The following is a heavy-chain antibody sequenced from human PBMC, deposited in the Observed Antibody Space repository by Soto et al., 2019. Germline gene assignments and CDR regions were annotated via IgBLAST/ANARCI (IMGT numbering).Heavy chain of an antibody. V-gene: IGHV1-18*01. J-gene: IGHJ4*02. CDR1: GYPFTYYG. D-gene: IGHD3-10*01. CDR2: ISAYNGNT. Sequence: XSVKISSKTSGYPFTYYGISWVRQAPGQGLEWMGWISAYNGNTDYAQNFQGRVTVTTDTSTNTAYLVLSSLKSDDTAVYYCARDPRNYYGAVAGFDYWGQGTPVTVSS. CDR3: ARDPRNYYGAVAGFDY.